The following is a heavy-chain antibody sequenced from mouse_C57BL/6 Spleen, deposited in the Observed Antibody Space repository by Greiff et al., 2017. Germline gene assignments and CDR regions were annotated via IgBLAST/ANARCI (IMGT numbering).Heavy chain of an antibody. V-gene: IGHV1-62-2*01. J-gene: IGHJ2*01. CDR3: ARHERYGNYGDY. CDR1: GYTFTEYT. Sequence: VMLVESGAELVKPGASVKLSCKASGYTFTEYTIHWVKQRSGQGLEWIGWFYPGGGSIKYNEKFKDKATLTADKSSSTVYMELSRLTSEDSAVYFCARHERYGNYGDYWGQGTTLTVSS. CDR2: FYPGGGSI. D-gene: IGHD2-10*02.